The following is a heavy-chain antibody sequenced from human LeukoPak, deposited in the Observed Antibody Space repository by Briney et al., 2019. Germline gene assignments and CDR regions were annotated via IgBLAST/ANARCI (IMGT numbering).Heavy chain of an antibody. CDR3: AELGITMIGGV. J-gene: IGHJ6*04. D-gene: IGHD3-10*02. CDR1: GFTFDNYG. CDR2: ISGSGEAI. V-gene: IGHV3-48*01. Sequence: GGSLRLSCAASGFTFDNYGMNWVRQAPGKGLEWISYISGSGEAIFYADSVQGRFTISRDNAKNSIYLQMNTLRAEDTAVYYCAELGITMIGGVWGKGTTVTISS.